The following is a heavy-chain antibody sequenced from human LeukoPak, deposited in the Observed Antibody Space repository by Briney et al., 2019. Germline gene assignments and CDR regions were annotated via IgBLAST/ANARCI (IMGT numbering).Heavy chain of an antibody. D-gene: IGHD3-10*01. CDR2: INHSGST. Sequence: SETLSLTCAVYGGSFSGYYWSWIRQPPGKGLEWIGEINHSGSTNYNPSPKSRVTISVDTSKNQFSLKLSSVTAADTAVYYCARAGGSGRLNWFDPWGQGTLVTVSS. CDR3: ARAGGSGRLNWFDP. V-gene: IGHV4-34*01. J-gene: IGHJ5*02. CDR1: GGSFSGYY.